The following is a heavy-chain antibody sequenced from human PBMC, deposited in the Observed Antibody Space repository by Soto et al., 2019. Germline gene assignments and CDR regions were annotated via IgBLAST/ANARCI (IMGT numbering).Heavy chain of an antibody. CDR3: ARDQYYDILTGPYNWFDP. Sequence: QVQLVQSGAEVKKPGSSVKVSCKASGGTFSSYAISWVRQAPGQGLEWMGGIIPIFGTANYAQKFQGRVTITADESTSTAYMELSSLRSEDTAVYYCARDQYYDILTGPYNWFDPWGQGTLVTVSS. CDR2: IIPIFGTA. V-gene: IGHV1-69*01. D-gene: IGHD3-9*01. J-gene: IGHJ5*02. CDR1: GGTFSSYA.